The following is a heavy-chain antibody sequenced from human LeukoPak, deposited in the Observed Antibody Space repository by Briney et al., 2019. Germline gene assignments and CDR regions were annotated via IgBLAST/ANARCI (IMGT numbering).Heavy chain of an antibody. CDR1: GYTLTELS. J-gene: IGHJ4*02. V-gene: IGHV1-24*01. Sequence: ASVTVSCKVSGYTLTELSMHWVRQAPGKGLEWMGGFDPEDGETIYAQKFQGRVTMTEDTSTDTAYMELSSLRSEDTAVYYCATKVAVAGKARRLEFDYWGQGTLVTVSS. CDR3: ATKVAVAGKARRLEFDY. D-gene: IGHD6-19*01. CDR2: FDPEDGET.